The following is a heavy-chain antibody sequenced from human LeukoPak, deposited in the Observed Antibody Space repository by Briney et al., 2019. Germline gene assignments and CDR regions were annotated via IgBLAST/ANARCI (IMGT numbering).Heavy chain of an antibody. CDR1: GFTFRNEE. CDR3: ARGGNYAPFDY. J-gene: IGHJ4*02. CDR2: ISSTDSPI. V-gene: IGHV3-48*03. D-gene: IGHD1-26*01. Sequence: QPGGSLRLSCVVSGFTFRNEEMNWVRQAPGGGLGWIAFISSTDSPISYGDSVKGRFTISRDNAKNSLYLQMNSLRVDDTAIYYCARGGNYAPFDYWGQGALVAVSS.